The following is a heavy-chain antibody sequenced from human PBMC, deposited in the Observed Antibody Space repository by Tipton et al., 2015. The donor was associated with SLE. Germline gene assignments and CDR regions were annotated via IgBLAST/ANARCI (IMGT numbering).Heavy chain of an antibody. Sequence: TLSLTCTVSGGSLSGDTYYWSWIRQPAGEGLEWIGRIFTSGNTNYNPSLKSRVTISVDTSKNQFSLGLSSVTAADTAVYYCARETEDTGWIHSRDYIYYYYYVDVWGQGP. CDR3: ARETEDTGWIHSRDYIYYYYYVDV. CDR2: IFTSGNT. CDR1: GGSLSGDTYY. D-gene: IGHD6-19*01. J-gene: IGHJ6*03. V-gene: IGHV4-61*02.